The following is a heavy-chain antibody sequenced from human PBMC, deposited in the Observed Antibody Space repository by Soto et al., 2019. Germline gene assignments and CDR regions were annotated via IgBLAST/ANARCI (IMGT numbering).Heavy chain of an antibody. J-gene: IGHJ5*02. V-gene: IGHV1-69*05. CDR1: GGTFSSYG. CDR2: IIPVYHKA. D-gene: IGHD3-9*01. Sequence: SVKVSCKASGGTFSSYGISWVRQAPGQGLEWMGGIIPVYHKAKYEQKFQGRITITTNESTSTAYMELSSLTSEDTALYYCARSLYDILTGSVYNWFDPWGQGTLVTVSS. CDR3: ARSLYDILTGSVYNWFDP.